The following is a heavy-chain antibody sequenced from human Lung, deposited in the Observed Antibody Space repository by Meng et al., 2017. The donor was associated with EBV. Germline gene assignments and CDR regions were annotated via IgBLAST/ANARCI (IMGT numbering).Heavy chain of an antibody. V-gene: IGHV4-4*02. J-gene: IGHJ4*02. Sequence: QLQESGPGLVNPSGTPSLTCDVSGGSIRNDKWWSWVRQAPGKGLEWIGEIYHSGRTNYNPSVKSRVSMSVDKSQNHFSLRLSSVTAADTAVYYCTTLYGDSISWGQGTLVTVSS. D-gene: IGHD4-17*01. CDR3: TTLYGDSIS. CDR1: GGSIRNDKW. CDR2: IYHSGRT.